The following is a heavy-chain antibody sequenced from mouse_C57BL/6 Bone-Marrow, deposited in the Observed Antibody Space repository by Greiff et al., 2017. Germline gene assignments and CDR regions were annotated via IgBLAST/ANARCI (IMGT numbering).Heavy chain of an antibody. J-gene: IGHJ3*01. D-gene: IGHD1-1*01. V-gene: IGHV1-55*01. CDR3: ASPSYYGSSWFAY. CDR2: IYPGSGST. Sequence: VLLQLPGAELVKPGASVKMSCKASGYTFTSYWITWVKQRPGQGLEWIGDIYPGSGSTNYNEKFKSKATLTVDTSSSTAYMQLSSLTSEDSAVYYCASPSYYGSSWFAYWGQGTLVTVSA. CDR1: GYTFTSYW.